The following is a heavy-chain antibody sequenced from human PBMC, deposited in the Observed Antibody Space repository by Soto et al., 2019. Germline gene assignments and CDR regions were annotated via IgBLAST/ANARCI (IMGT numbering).Heavy chain of an antibody. CDR2: IIPIFGTA. V-gene: IGHV1-69*12. J-gene: IGHJ6*02. Sequence: QVQLVQSGAEVKKPGSSVKVSCKASGGTFSSYAISWVRQAPGQGLEWMGGIIPIFGTANYAQKFQGRVTITADXXTXTXXMELSRLRSEDTAVYYWARDDYGDYLSYYYYGMDVWGQGTTVTVSS. D-gene: IGHD4-17*01. CDR1: GGTFSSYA. CDR3: ARDDYGDYLSYYYYGMDV.